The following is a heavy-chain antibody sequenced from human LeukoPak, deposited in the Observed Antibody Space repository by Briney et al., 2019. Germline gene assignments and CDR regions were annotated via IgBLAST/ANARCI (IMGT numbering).Heavy chain of an antibody. D-gene: IGHD3-22*01. CDR3: ARDLYYYDSSGYFGWFDP. CDR1: GGSFSGYY. J-gene: IGHJ5*02. V-gene: IGHV4-34*01. Sequence: SETLSLTCAVYGGSFSGYYWSWIRQPPGKGLEWIGEINHSGSTNYNPSLKSRVTISVDTSKNQFSLKLSSVTAADTAVYYCARDLYYYDSSGYFGWFDPWGQGTQVTVSS. CDR2: INHSGST.